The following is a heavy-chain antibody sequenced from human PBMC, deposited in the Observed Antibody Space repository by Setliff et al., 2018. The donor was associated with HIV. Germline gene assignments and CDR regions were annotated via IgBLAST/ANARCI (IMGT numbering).Heavy chain of an antibody. J-gene: IGHJ6*03. CDR3: ARAQDVWGSYRYTNYYYYMDV. D-gene: IGHD3-16*02. Sequence: GGSLRLSCAASGFTFSSYAMSWVRQAPGKGLEWVSSISSSSTYVYYADSVKGRFTVSRDNAKNSLYLHMNSLRAEDTAVYYCARAQDVWGSYRYTNYYYYMDVWGKGTTVTVSS. V-gene: IGHV3-21*01. CDR2: ISSSSTYV. CDR1: GFTFSSYA.